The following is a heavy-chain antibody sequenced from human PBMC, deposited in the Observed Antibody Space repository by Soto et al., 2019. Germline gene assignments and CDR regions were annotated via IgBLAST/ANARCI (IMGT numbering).Heavy chain of an antibody. Sequence: SETLSLTCTVSGGSFSSSSYYWGWIRQPPGKGLEWIGSIYYSGSTYYNPSLKSRVTMSVDPSKNQFSLKLISVTAADTAVYYCARHWITMVRGVCHFDYWGQGTLVTSPQ. V-gene: IGHV4-39*01. J-gene: IGHJ4*02. CDR2: IYYSGST. CDR3: ARHWITMVRGVCHFDY. D-gene: IGHD3-10*01. CDR1: GGSFSSSSYY.